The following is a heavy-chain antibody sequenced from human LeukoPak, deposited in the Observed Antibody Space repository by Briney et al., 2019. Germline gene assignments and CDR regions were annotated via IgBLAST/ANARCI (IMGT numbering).Heavy chain of an antibody. D-gene: IGHD4-11*01. J-gene: IGHJ4*02. V-gene: IGHV5-51*01. Sequence: GESLKISCKGSGYSFTNYWIGWVRQMPGKGLEWMGIIYPGDSDTRYSPSFQGQVTISAGKSISTAYLQWSSLKASDTAMYYCARRGEHSNGLDYYFDYWGQGTLVTVSS. CDR3: ARRGEHSNGLDYYFDY. CDR2: IYPGDSDT. CDR1: GYSFTNYW.